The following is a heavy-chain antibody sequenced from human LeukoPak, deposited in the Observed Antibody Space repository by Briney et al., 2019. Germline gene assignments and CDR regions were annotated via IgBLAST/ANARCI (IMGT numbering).Heavy chain of an antibody. J-gene: IGHJ4*02. V-gene: IGHV1-18*01. CDR3: ARDQSIAVAQGVLGY. Sequence: ASVKVSCKASGYTFTSYGISWVRQAPGQGLEWMGWISAYNGNTNYAQKLQGRVTMTTDTSTSTAYMELRSLRSDDTAVYYCARDQSIAVAQGVLGYWGQGTLVTVSS. CDR2: ISAYNGNT. CDR1: GYTFTSYG. D-gene: IGHD6-19*01.